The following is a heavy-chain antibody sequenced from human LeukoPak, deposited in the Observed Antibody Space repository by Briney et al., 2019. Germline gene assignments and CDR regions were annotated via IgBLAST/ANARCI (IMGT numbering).Heavy chain of an antibody. Sequence: GGSLRLSCAASGFTFSSYGMHWVRLAPGKGLEWVAVIWYDGSNKYYADSVKGRFTISRDNSKNTLYLQMNSLRAEDTAVYYCARENSRSFAKFDYWGQGTLVTVSS. CDR2: IWYDGSNK. V-gene: IGHV3-33*01. J-gene: IGHJ4*02. CDR3: ARENSRSFAKFDY. CDR1: GFTFSSYG. D-gene: IGHD3-3*01.